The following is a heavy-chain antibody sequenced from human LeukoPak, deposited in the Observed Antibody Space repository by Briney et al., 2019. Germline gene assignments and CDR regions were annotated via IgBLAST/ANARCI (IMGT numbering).Heavy chain of an antibody. D-gene: IGHD2-15*01. CDR3: AIDCSGGSCYPSYGMDV. CDR2: INHSGST. J-gene: IGHJ6*02. Sequence: SETLSLTCAVYGGSFSGYYWSWIRQPPGKGLEWIGEINHSGSTNYNPSLKGRVTISVDTSKNQFSLKLSSVTAADTAVYYCAIDCSGGSCYPSYGMDVWGQGTTVTVSS. CDR1: GGSFSGYY. V-gene: IGHV4-34*01.